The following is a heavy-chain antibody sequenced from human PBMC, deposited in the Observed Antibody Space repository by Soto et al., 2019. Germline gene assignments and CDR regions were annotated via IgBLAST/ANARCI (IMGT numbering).Heavy chain of an antibody. Sequence: ASVKFSCKVSGYTLTELSMHWVRQAPGKGLEWMGGFDPEDGETIYAQKFQGRVTMTEDTSTDTAYMELSSLRSEDTAVYYCATGNILTSYDAFDIWGQGTMVTVSS. CDR2: FDPEDGET. CDR3: ATGNILTSYDAFDI. D-gene: IGHD3-9*01. V-gene: IGHV1-24*01. J-gene: IGHJ3*02. CDR1: GYTLTELS.